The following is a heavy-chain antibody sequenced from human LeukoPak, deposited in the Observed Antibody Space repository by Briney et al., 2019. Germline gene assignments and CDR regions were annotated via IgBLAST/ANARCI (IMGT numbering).Heavy chain of an antibody. CDR3: ARHETGPYFDY. CDR1: GYSFTSYW. J-gene: IGHJ4*02. Sequence: GESLKIPCQGSGYSFTSYWIGWVRQMPGKGLGFVGIVYPGDSDTRYSPSFQGQVTISADKSISTAYLQWSSLKASDTAMYYCARHETGPYFDYWGQGTLVTVSS. D-gene: IGHD1-1*01. V-gene: IGHV5-51*01. CDR2: VYPGDSDT.